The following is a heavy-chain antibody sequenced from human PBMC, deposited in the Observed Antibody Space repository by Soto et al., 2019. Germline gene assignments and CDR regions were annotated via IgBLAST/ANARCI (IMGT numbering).Heavy chain of an antibody. CDR3: ARDPGQQWLDDAFDI. D-gene: IGHD6-19*01. J-gene: IGHJ3*02. Sequence: EVQLVESGGGLVKPGGSLRLSCAASGFTFSSYSMNWVRQAPGKGLEWVSSISSSSSYIYYADSVKGRFTISRDNAKNSLYLQMNSLRAEDTAVDYCARDPGQQWLDDAFDIWGQGTMVTVSS. V-gene: IGHV3-21*01. CDR2: ISSSSSYI. CDR1: GFTFSSYS.